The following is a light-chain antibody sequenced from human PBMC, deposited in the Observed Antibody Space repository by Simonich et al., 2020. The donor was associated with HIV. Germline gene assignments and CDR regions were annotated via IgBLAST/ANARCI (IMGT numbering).Light chain of an antibody. CDR2: KDS. J-gene: IGLJ2*01. CDR3: QSADSSGTYPRV. Sequence: SYELTQPPSVSVSPGQTARITCSGDALPKQYAYWYQQKPGQAPVLGIYKDSERPSGIPERFSGSSSGKTVTLTISGVQAEDEADYYCQSADSSGTYPRVFGGGTKLTVL. CDR1: ALPKQY. V-gene: IGLV3-25*03.